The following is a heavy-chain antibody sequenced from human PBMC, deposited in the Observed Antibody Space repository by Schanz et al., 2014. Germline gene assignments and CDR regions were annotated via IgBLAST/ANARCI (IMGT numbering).Heavy chain of an antibody. Sequence: VQMVESGGGVVQPGRSLRLSCAASGFAFSVYGMHWVRQAPGKGPEWVSSISSSSSYIYYADSVKGRFTISGDNAKNSLYLQMNSLRAEDTAVYYCAREEGWGIAAAGPKHYYYGMDVWGQGTTVTVSS. J-gene: IGHJ6*02. CDR2: ISSSSSYI. CDR1: GFAFSVYG. CDR3: AREEGWGIAAAGPKHYYYGMDV. V-gene: IGHV3-21*01. D-gene: IGHD6-13*01.